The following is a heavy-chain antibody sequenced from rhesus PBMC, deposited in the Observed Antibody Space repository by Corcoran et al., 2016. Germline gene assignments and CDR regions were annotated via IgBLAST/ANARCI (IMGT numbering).Heavy chain of an antibody. CDR3: ARSHFAPGFDY. CDR1: GYPVTTNA. CDR2: INTDTGNP. J-gene: IGHJ4*01. D-gene: IGHD3S6*01. V-gene: IGHV7-114*01. Sequence: QVQLVQSGAEVKQPGASVKVSCKASGYPVTTNALNWVRQAHGQRLEWMGWINTDTGNPTYAQGFKERLTFSLDTSITTAYLQVSNLNPEDTAVYYCARSHFAPGFDYWGQGVLITVSS.